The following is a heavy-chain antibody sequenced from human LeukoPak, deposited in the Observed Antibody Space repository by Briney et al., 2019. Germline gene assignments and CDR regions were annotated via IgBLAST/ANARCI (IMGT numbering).Heavy chain of an antibody. J-gene: IGHJ3*02. CDR3: ASMNGHAFDI. D-gene: IGHD2-8*01. V-gene: IGHV3-74*01. CDR2: INSDGGST. CDR1: GFTLSSYW. Sequence: PGGSLRLSCAASGFTLSSYWMHWVRQAPGKGLVWVSGINSDGGSTRYADSVKGRFIITRDNAKNMLYLQMNSLRAEGTAVYYCASMNGHAFDIWGQGTRVTVSS.